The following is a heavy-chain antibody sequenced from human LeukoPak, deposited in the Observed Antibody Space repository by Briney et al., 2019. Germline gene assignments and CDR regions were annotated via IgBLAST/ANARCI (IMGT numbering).Heavy chain of an antibody. J-gene: IGHJ5*02. CDR3: AIGAGLGDWFDP. CDR1: GGSISCGDYY. CDR2: IYSSGST. Sequence: PSQTLSLTSTVSGGSISCGDYYWRWIRQPPLKGLECIWYIYSSGSTYYNPSLKSRVTTSVDTCKSQFSLKLSSVSAADTAVYYCAIGAGLGDWFDPWGQETLVTVSS. D-gene: IGHD3-10*01. V-gene: IGHV4-30-4*01.